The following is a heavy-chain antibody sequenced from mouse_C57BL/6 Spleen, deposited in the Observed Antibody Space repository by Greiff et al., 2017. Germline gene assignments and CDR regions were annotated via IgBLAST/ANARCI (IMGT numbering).Heavy chain of an antibody. J-gene: IGHJ2*01. V-gene: IGHV1-81*01. CDR2: IYPRSGNT. Sequence: LMESGAELARPGASVKLSCKASGYTFTSYGISWVKQRTGQGLEWIGEIYPRSGNTYYNEKFKGKATLTADKSSSTAYMELRGLTSEDSAIYFCAREGGNYFDSGGQGTTLTVSS. CDR1: GYTFTSYG. CDR3: AREGGNYFDS.